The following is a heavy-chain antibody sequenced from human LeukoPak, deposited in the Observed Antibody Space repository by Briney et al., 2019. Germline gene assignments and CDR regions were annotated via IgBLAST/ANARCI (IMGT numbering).Heavy chain of an antibody. CDR1: GFTFSSYG. CDR2: ISYDGSNK. V-gene: IGHV3-30*18. Sequence: GGSLRLSCAASGFTFSSYGMHWVRQAPGKGLEWVAVISYDGSNKYYADSVKGRFTISRDNSKNTLYLQMNSLRAEDTGVYYCAKGAPYYFDYWGQGTLVTVSS. CDR3: AKGAPYYFDY. J-gene: IGHJ4*02.